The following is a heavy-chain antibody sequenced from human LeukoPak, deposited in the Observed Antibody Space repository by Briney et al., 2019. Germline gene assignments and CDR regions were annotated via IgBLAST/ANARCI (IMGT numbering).Heavy chain of an antibody. CDR2: INNGAGAT. CDR1: GFTFTDYA. J-gene: IGHJ4*02. V-gene: IGHV3-23*01. CDR3: TRSGLATCRY. D-gene: IGHD3-10*01. Sequence: GGSLRLSCRASGFTFTDYAMSWVRQAPGEGLEWVSSINNGAGATFFADAVRGRFTISRDDSRSMVYLQMNSLSAEDTAVYYCTRSGLATCRYWGRGTLVTVSS.